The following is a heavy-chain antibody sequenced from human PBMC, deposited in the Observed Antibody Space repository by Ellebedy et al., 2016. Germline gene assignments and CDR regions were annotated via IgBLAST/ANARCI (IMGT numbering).Heavy chain of an antibody. D-gene: IGHD5-12*01. J-gene: IGHJ4*02. CDR3: ATDIVAGPGFFDY. Sequence: ASVKVSXKASGYTFTSYGISWVRQAPGQGLEWMGWISAYNGNTNYAQKLQGRVTMTTDTSTSTAYKELRSLRSDDTAVYYCATDIVAGPGFFDYWGQGTLVTVSS. CDR1: GYTFTSYG. V-gene: IGHV1-18*01. CDR2: ISAYNGNT.